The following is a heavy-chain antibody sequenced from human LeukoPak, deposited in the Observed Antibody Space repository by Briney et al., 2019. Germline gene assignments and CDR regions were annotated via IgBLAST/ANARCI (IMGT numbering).Heavy chain of an antibody. CDR3: ARGQVGATRAYYFDY. Sequence: PSETLSLTCAVYGGSFSGYYWSWIRQPPGKGLEWIGEINHSGSTNYNPSLKSRVTISVDTSKNQFSLKLSSVTAADTAVYYCARGQVGATRAYYFDYWGQGTLVTVSS. CDR1: GGSFSGYY. CDR2: INHSGST. J-gene: IGHJ4*02. D-gene: IGHD1-26*01. V-gene: IGHV4-34*01.